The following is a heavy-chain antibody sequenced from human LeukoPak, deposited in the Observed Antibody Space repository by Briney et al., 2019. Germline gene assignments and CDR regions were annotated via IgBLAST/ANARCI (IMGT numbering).Heavy chain of an antibody. Sequence: ASVKVSCKASGYIFTSYGISWVRQAPGQGPEWMGWISAYNGNTNYAQKLQGRGTMTKDTSTSTAYMELRSLRSDDTAVYYCARGWEYCSGGSCYLDAFDVWGQGTMVTVSS. V-gene: IGHV1-18*01. CDR2: ISAYNGNT. D-gene: IGHD2-15*01. J-gene: IGHJ3*01. CDR1: GYIFTSYG. CDR3: ARGWEYCSGGSCYLDAFDV.